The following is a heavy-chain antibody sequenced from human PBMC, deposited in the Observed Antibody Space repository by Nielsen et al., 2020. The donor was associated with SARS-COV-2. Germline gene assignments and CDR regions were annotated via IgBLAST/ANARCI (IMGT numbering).Heavy chain of an antibody. CDR1: GGSISSGGYS. CDR2: IYHSGRT. CDR3: ARGGRITFGGADDAFDI. J-gene: IGHJ3*02. Sequence: SETLSLTCAVSGGSISSGGYSWSWIRQPPGKGLEWIGYIYHSGRTYYNPSLKSRGTISVDRSKNQFSLKLSSVTAADTAVYYCARGGRITFGGADDAFDIWGQGTMVTVSS. V-gene: IGHV4-30-2*01. D-gene: IGHD3-16*01.